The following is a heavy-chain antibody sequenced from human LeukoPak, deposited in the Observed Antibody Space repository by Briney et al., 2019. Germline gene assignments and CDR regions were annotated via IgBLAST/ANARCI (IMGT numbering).Heavy chain of an antibody. J-gene: IGHJ1*01. V-gene: IGHV4-59*08. CDR3: ARHSLYCGGDCSPGYFQH. CDR1: GGSLSSYY. D-gene: IGHD2-21*02. CDR2: IYYSGST. Sequence: SETLSLTCTVSGGSLSSYYWSWIRQPPGKGLEWIGYIYYSGSTNYNPSLKSRVTISVDTSKNQFSLKLSSVTAADTAVYYCARHSLYCGGDCSPGYFQHWGQGTLVTVSS.